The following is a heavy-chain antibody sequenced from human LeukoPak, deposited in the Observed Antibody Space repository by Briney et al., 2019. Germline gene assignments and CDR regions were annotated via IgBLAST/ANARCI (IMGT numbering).Heavy chain of an antibody. CDR2: ISYDGSNK. CDR3: ATAAGTGFMDFDY. CDR1: GFTFSGYP. V-gene: IGHV3-30-3*01. J-gene: IGHJ4*02. D-gene: IGHD6-13*01. Sequence: PGKSLRLSCAASGFTFSGYPIHWVRQAPGKGLEWVAVISYDGSNKYYADSVKGRFTISRDNSKNTLYLQMNSLRAEDTAVYYCATAAGTGFMDFDYWGQGTLVTVSS.